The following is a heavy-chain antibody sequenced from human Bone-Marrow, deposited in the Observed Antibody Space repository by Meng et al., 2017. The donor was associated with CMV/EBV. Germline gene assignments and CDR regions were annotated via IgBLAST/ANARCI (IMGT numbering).Heavy chain of an antibody. CDR2: IYHSGST. Sequence: GSLRPSCAVSGGSLSSSDWWSWVRQPPGKGLEWIGEIYHSGSTNYNPSLKSRVIISVDTSKNQFSLKLSSVTAADTAVYYCARVRIAARPVKGTRLYYFDYWGQGTLVTVSS. V-gene: IGHV4-4*02. CDR3: ARVRIAARPVKGTRLYYFDY. J-gene: IGHJ4*02. CDR1: GGSLSSSDW. D-gene: IGHD6-6*01.